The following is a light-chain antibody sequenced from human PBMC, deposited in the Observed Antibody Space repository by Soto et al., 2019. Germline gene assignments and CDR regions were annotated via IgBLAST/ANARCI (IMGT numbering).Light chain of an antibody. Sequence: DIQMTQSPSSLSASVGDRVTIICRASPTISNYLNWYQQKPGKAPKVLIYGATRLQSGVPSRFSGSGVGTDFTLTISSLQPEDFATYYCQQSYIAPWTFGQGTKVEIK. V-gene: IGKV1-39*01. CDR1: PTISNY. CDR3: QQSYIAPWT. J-gene: IGKJ1*01. CDR2: GAT.